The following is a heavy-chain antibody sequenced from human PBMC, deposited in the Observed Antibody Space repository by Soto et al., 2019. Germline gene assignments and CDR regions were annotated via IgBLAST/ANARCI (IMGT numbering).Heavy chain of an antibody. CDR3: AGVVPAAMEGGYYSYGMDG. CDR2: IYYSGST. J-gene: IGHJ6*02. D-gene: IGHD2-2*01. V-gene: IGHV4-59*08. Sequence: QVQLQESGPGLVKPSETLSLTCTVSGGSISSYYWSWIRQPPGKGLEWIGYIYYSGSTNYNPSLKSRVTISVDTSKTRLCRELSSVTAAGTAVYYCAGVVPAAMEGGYYSYGMDGWGQGTTVTVSS. CDR1: GGSISSYY.